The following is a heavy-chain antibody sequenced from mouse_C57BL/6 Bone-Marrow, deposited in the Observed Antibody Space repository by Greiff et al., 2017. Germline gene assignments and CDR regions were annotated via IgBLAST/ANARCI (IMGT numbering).Heavy chain of an antibody. CDR2: IDPENGDT. D-gene: IGHD1-1*01. CDR3: TTVVHY. CDR1: GFNIKDDY. J-gene: IGHJ2*01. Sequence: DVKLQESGAELVRPGASVKLSCTASGFNIKDDYMHWVKQRPEQGLEWIGWIDPENGDTEYASKFQGKATITADTSSTTAYLQLSSLTSEDTAVYYCTTVVHYWGQGTTLTVSS. V-gene: IGHV14-4*01.